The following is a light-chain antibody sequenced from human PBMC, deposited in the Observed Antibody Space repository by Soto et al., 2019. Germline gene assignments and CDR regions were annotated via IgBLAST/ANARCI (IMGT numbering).Light chain of an antibody. J-gene: IGKJ5*01. CDR2: EGS. CDR3: QQRSNWPPIT. CDR1: QSVSSY. Sequence: DIGLTQSAATLSLSPGHPATLSWWASQSVSSYLAWYQQKAVQAPRLLIYEGSNRATGIPTRFSGSGSGTDFTLTISSLEPQDFAVYYCQQRSNWPPITFGQGTRLEIK. V-gene: IGKV3-11*01.